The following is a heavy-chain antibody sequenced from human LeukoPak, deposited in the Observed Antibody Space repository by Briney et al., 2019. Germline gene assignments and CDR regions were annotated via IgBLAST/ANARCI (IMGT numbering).Heavy chain of an antibody. CDR3: AKSNGYGLIDI. D-gene: IGHD3-10*01. J-gene: IGHJ3*02. Sequence: PSETLSLTCAVYGGSFSGYYWSWIRQPPGKGLEWIGEINHSGSTNYNPSLKSRVTISLDTSRNQFSLKLNSVTAADTAVYYCAKSNGYGLIDIWGQGTMVTVSS. V-gene: IGHV4-34*01. CDR2: INHSGST. CDR1: GGSFSGYY.